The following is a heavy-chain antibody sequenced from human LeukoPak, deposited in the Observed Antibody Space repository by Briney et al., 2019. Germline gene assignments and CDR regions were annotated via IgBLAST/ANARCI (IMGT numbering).Heavy chain of an antibody. D-gene: IGHD2-15*01. Sequence: TGGSLRLSCAASGFTFSSNWMSWVRQAPGKGLEWVANIKQDGSEKYYVDSVKGRFTISRDNAKNSLYLQMNSLRAEDTAVYYCARATFLRYCSGDNCYFDYWGQGTLVTVSS. CDR3: ARATFLRYCSGDNCYFDY. V-gene: IGHV3-7*01. CDR2: IKQDGSEK. J-gene: IGHJ4*02. CDR1: GFTFSSNW.